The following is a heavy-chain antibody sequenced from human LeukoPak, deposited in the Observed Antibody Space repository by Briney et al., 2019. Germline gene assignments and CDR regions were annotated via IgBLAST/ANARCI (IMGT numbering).Heavy chain of an antibody. Sequence: LSLTCTVSGGSISSGGYYWSWIRQPPGKGLEWVSRINTDGSSTSYADSVKGRFTISRDNAKNTLYLQMNSLRAEDTAVYYCARESGIAAALDLWGQGTLVTVSS. CDR2: INTDGSST. CDR3: ARESGIAAALDL. V-gene: IGHV3-74*01. CDR1: GGSISSGGYY. D-gene: IGHD6-13*01. J-gene: IGHJ5*02.